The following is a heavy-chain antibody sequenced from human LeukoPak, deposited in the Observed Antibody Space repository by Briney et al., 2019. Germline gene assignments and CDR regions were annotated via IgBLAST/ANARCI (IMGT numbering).Heavy chain of an antibody. CDR3: VRGASSAWYQNFDY. J-gene: IGHJ4*02. D-gene: IGHD6-19*01. V-gene: IGHV3-74*01. Sequence: GGSLGLSCAASGFTFSSYWVHWVRQAPGKGLVWVSHVNTDGSGTSYADSVKGRFTISRDNAKNTLYLQMNSLRAEDTAVYYCVRGASSAWYQNFDYWGQGTLVTVSS. CDR1: GFTFSSYW. CDR2: VNTDGSGT.